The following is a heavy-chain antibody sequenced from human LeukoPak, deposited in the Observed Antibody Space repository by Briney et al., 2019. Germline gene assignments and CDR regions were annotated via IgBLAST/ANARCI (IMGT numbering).Heavy chain of an antibody. Sequence: SETLSLTCTVSGGSISSSSYYWGWIRQPPGKGLEWIGSIYYSGSTSYNPSLKSRLTISGDTSKSQFSLKLSSVTAADTAVYYCARDGSPRGALPRWGQGTLVTVSS. D-gene: IGHD3-10*01. J-gene: IGHJ4*02. V-gene: IGHV4-39*02. CDR3: ARDGSPRGALPR. CDR1: GGSISSSSYY. CDR2: IYYSGST.